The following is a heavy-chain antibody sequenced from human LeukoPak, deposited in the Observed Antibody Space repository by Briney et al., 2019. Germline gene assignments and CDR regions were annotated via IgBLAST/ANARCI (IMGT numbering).Heavy chain of an antibody. CDR2: ISAYNGNT. D-gene: IGHD3-3*01. CDR3: ARDSDDFWSTDYYYGMDV. V-gene: IGHV1-18*01. CDR1: GYTFINYG. Sequence: ASVKVSCKASGYTFINYGINWVRQAPGQGLEWMGWISAYNGNTNYAQSLQGRVTMTTDTSTSTVYMEMRSLTSDDTAVYYCARDSDDFWSTDYYYGMDVWGQGTTVTVSS. J-gene: IGHJ6*02.